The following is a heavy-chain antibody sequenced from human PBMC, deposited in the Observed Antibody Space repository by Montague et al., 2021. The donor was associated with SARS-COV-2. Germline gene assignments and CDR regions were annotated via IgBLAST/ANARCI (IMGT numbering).Heavy chain of an antibody. Sequence: SLRLSCAASGFTVNTNFMTWVRQAPGKGLEWISIIYSGGITYYADSVKGRFTISRDDSKNTVYLQMSSLRAEDTAIYYCAREKKEVQMDYWGLGTLVTVSS. CDR3: AREKKEVQMDY. CDR1: GFTVNTNF. J-gene: IGHJ4*02. V-gene: IGHV3-53*01. CDR2: IYSGGIT. D-gene: IGHD5-24*01.